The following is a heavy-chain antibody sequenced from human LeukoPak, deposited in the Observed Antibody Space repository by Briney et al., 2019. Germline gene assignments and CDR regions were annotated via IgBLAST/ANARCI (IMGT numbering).Heavy chain of an antibody. CDR2: IQYDGLNK. J-gene: IGHJ4*02. CDR1: GVNFRNYG. CDR3: ASGRPYYYFDF. D-gene: IGHD6-6*01. Sequence: GGSLRLSCAASGVNFRNYGMHWVRQAPGKGLEWVAFIQYDGLNKYYADSVKGRSTISRDNSRDTLYLQMNSLRPEDTAIYYCASGRPYYYFDFWGQGTLVTVSS. V-gene: IGHV3-30*02.